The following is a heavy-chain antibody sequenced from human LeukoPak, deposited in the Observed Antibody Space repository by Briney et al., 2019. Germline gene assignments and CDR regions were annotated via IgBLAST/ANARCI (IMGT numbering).Heavy chain of an antibody. CDR1: GFTFSDYY. V-gene: IGHV3-11*01. D-gene: IGHD2-8*01. CDR3: ARGGASPYCTNGVCYRDGVDY. J-gene: IGHJ4*02. Sequence: PGGSLRLSCAASGFTFSDYYMSWIRQAPGKGLEWVSYISSSGSTIYYADSVKGRFTISRDNAKNSLYLQMNSLRAEDTAVYYCARGGASPYCTNGVCYRDGVDYWGQGTLVTVSS. CDR2: ISSSGSTI.